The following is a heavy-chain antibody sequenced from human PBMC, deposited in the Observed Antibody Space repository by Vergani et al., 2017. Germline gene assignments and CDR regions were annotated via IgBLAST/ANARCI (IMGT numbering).Heavy chain of an antibody. CDR2: IKSTFDRGTT. D-gene: IGHD2-21*01. Sequence: EVQLVESGGGIVKPGGSLRLSCVASGFSFRNAWMNWVRRTPGKGLEWVGRIKSTFDRGTTDYAAAVKGRFTISGDDSKNTLFLQMNSLKTEDIGVYYCTTDPRFCGDGSCYWLRDHHYYGMDVWGQGTTVTVSS. CDR3: TTDPRFCGDGSCYWLRDHHYYGMDV. V-gene: IGHV3-15*07. J-gene: IGHJ6*02. CDR1: GFSFRNAW.